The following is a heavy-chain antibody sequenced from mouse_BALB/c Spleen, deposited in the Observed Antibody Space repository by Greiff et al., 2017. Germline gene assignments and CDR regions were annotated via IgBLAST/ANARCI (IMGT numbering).Heavy chain of an antibody. Sequence: EVKLMESGGGLVQPGGSLRLSCATSGFTFTDYYMSWVRQPPGKALEWLGFIRNKANGYTTEYSASVKGRFTISRDNSQSILYLQMNTLRAEDSATYDCARDGGSYPNDFDDWGQGTTLTVSS. V-gene: IGHV7-3*02. CDR3: ARDGGSYPNDFDD. D-gene: IGHD1-1*02. CDR2: IRNKANGYTT. CDR1: GFTFTDYY. J-gene: IGHJ2*01.